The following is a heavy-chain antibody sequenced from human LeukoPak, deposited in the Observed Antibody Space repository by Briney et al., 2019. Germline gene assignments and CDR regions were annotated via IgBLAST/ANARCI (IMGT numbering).Heavy chain of an antibody. CDR2: INSDGSST. Sequence: PGGSLRLSCAAPGFTFSSYWMHWVRQAPGKGLVWVSRINSDGSSTSYADSVKGRFTISRDNAKNTLYLQMITLRVEDTAVYYCERGNYYGMGVWGQGTTVTVSS. CDR3: ERGNYYGMGV. CDR1: GFTFSSYW. V-gene: IGHV3-74*01. J-gene: IGHJ6*02.